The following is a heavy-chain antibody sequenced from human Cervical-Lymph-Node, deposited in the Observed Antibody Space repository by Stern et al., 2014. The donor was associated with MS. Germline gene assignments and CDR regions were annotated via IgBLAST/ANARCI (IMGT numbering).Heavy chain of an antibody. CDR2: YSAYNGYA. V-gene: IGHV1-18*01. J-gene: IGHJ3*02. CDR1: ADTFTGYG. Sequence: VHLVESGAEVMKPGASVKVSCKASADTFTGYGMSWVRQAPGQGLEWMGWYSAYNGYANYAQNLQGRVTMTTDTSTRTLYMELRSLRADDAAVYYCARDRAPYLHDVFDIWGQGTMVTVSS. CDR3: ARDRAPYLHDVFDI. D-gene: IGHD4-11*01.